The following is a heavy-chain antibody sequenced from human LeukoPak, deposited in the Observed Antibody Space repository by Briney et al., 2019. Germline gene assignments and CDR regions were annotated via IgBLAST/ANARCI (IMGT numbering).Heavy chain of an antibody. Sequence: SETLSLTCTVSGGSISSYYWSWIRQPPGKGLEWIGYIYYSGSTNYNPFLKCRVTISVDTSKNQFSLKLSSVTAADTAVYYCARIRGDYYFDYWGQGTLVSVSS. CDR1: GGSISSYY. CDR2: IYYSGST. D-gene: IGHD3-16*01. V-gene: IGHV4-59*08. CDR3: ARIRGDYYFDY. J-gene: IGHJ4*02.